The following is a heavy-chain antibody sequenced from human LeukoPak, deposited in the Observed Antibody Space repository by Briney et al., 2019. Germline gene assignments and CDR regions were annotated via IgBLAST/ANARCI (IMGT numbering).Heavy chain of an antibody. CDR1: GFTFSDYY. CDR3: AKWYPNSGSYSDAFDI. V-gene: IGHV3-11*01. J-gene: IGHJ3*02. Sequence: PGGSLRLSCAASGFTFSDYYMSWIRQAPGKGLEWVSYISSSGSTIYHADSVKGRFTISRDNAKNSLYLQMNSLRAEDTAVYYCAKWYPNSGSYSDAFDIWGQGTMVTVSS. D-gene: IGHD1-26*01. CDR2: ISSSGSTI.